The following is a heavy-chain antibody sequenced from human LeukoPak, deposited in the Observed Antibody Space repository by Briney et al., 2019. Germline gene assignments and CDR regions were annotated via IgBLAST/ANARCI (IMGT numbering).Heavy chain of an antibody. V-gene: IGHV1-69*05. Sequence: SVKVSCKASGGTFSSYAIIWARQAPGQGLEWMGGIIPIFGTANYAQKFQGRVTITTDESTSTAYMELSSLRSEDTAVYYCARTIFGGAFDIWGQGTMVPVSS. D-gene: IGHD3-3*01. J-gene: IGHJ3*02. CDR3: ARTIFGGAFDI. CDR1: GGTFSSYA. CDR2: IIPIFGTA.